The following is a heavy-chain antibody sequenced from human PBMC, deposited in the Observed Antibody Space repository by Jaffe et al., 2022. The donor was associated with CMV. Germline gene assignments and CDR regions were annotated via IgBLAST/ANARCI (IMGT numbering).Heavy chain of an antibody. Sequence: EVQLVESGGGLVQPGRSLRLSCTASGFTFGDYAMSWVRQAPGKGLEWVGFIRSKAYGGTTEYAASVKGRFTISRDDSKSIAYLQMNSLKTEDTAVYYCTRDESDFWSGYPDWGQGTLVTVSS. V-gene: IGHV3-49*04. CDR1: GFTFGDYA. CDR2: IRSKAYGGTT. J-gene: IGHJ4*02. CDR3: TRDESDFWSGYPD. D-gene: IGHD3-3*01.